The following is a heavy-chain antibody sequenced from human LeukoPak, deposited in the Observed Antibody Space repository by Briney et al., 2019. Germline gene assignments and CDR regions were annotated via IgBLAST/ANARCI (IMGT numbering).Heavy chain of an antibody. V-gene: IGHV3-30*03. CDR2: ISYDGSNK. CDR3: ASKGT. CDR1: GFPFSSYG. Sequence: GRSLRLSCAASGFPFSSYGMHWVRQAPGKGPEWVAVISYDGSNKYYADSVKGRFTISRDNSKNTLYLQMNSLRAEDTAVYYCASKGTWGQGTLVTVSS. J-gene: IGHJ5*02.